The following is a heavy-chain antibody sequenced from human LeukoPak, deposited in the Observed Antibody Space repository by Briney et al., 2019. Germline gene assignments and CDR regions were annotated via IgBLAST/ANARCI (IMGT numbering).Heavy chain of an antibody. CDR1: GYTFTSYA. CDR3: ARVGYSSSWRGWFDP. V-gene: IGHV1-3*01. CDR2: INAGNGNT. Sequence: ASVTVSCKASGYTFTSYAMHWVRQAPGQRLEWMGWINAGNGNTKYSQKFQGRVTITRDTSASTPYMELSSLRSEDTAVYYCARVGYSSSWRGWFDPWGQGTLVTVSS. J-gene: IGHJ5*02. D-gene: IGHD6-13*01.